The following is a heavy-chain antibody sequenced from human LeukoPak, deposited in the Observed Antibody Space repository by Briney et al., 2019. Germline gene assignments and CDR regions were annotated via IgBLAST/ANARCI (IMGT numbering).Heavy chain of an antibody. V-gene: IGHV4-59*07. CDR3: ARSVGSERDFDY. CDR2: IYYSGST. CDR1: GGSLSRYY. J-gene: IGHJ4*02. Sequence: PSDTLSLTCTVSGGSLSRYYWSWIRQPPGKGLEWIGYIYYSGSTNYNPSLKSRVTISVDTSKNQFSLKLSSVTAADTAVYYCARSVGSERDFDYWGQGTLVTVSS. D-gene: IGHD1-26*01.